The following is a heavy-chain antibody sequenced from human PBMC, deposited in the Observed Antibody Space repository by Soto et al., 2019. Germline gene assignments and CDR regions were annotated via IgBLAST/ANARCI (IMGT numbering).Heavy chain of an antibody. J-gene: IGHJ6*02. D-gene: IGHD6-19*01. V-gene: IGHV3-30*03. CDR1: GFTFSSYG. Sequence: GGSLRLSCAASGFTFSSYGMHWVRQAPGKGLEWVAVISYDGSNIYDADSVKGRFTISRDNSKNTLYLQMNSLRPEDTALYYCARGGGWYRNYYGMDVWGHGTKVTVSS. CDR3: ARGGGWYRNYYGMDV. CDR2: ISYDGSNI.